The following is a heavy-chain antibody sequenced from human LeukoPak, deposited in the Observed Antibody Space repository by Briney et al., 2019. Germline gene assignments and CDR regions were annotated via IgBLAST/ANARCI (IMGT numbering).Heavy chain of an antibody. D-gene: IGHD6-19*01. CDR3: ARVPVAGYLVH. CDR1: GGSFSGYY. V-gene: IGHV4-34*01. J-gene: IGHJ4*02. Sequence: PSETLSLTCAVYGGSFSGYYWSWIRQPPGKGLEWIGEINHSGSTNYNPSLKSRVTISVDTSKNQFSLKLSSVTAADTAVYYCARVPVAGYLVHWGQGTLVTVSS. CDR2: INHSGST.